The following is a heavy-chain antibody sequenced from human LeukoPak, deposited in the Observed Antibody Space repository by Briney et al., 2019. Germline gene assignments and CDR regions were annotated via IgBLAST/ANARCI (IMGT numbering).Heavy chain of an antibody. J-gene: IGHJ5*02. V-gene: IGHV1-18*01. D-gene: IGHD6-19*01. Sequence: ASVKVSCKASGYIFTNYGVSWVRQAPGQGLEWMGWISVYNGNTNYAQKLQGRVTMTTDTSTSTAYMELRSLRSDDTAIYYCARAPKWIAVADPPDHWGQGTLVTVSS. CDR1: GYIFTNYG. CDR2: ISVYNGNT. CDR3: ARAPKWIAVADPPDH.